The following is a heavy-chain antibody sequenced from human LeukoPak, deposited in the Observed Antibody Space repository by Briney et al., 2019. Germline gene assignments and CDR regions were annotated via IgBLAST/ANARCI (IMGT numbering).Heavy chain of an antibody. V-gene: IGHV3-23*01. CDR3: AKGGDYVWGTSDY. Sequence: GGSLRLSCAASGFTFSSYAMNWVRQTPGKGLEWVSAISDSAISTYYADSVKGRFTISRDNSKNTLYLQMNSLRAEDTAVYYCAKGGDYVWGTSDYWGQGTLVTVSS. CDR1: GFTFSSYA. D-gene: IGHD3-16*01. J-gene: IGHJ4*02. CDR2: ISDSAIST.